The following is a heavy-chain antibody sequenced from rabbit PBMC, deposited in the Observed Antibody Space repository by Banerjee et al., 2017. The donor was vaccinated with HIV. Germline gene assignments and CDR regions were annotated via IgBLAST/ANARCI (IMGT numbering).Heavy chain of an antibody. Sequence: QEQLVESGGGLVQPEGSLTLTCKASGFTLSSYWMWWVRQAPGKGLEWIGCINTGDGSTYYASWAKGRFTISKTSSTTVTLQMTSLTAADTATYFCARDLAGVIGWNFNLWGQGTLVTVS. CDR1: GFTLSSYW. CDR3: ARDLAGVIGWNFNL. J-gene: IGHJ4*01. CDR2: INTGDGST. V-gene: IGHV1S45*01. D-gene: IGHD4-1*01.